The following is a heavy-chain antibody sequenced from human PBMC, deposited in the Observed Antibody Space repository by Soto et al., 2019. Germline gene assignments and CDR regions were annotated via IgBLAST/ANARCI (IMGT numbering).Heavy chain of an antibody. CDR2: INHSGST. D-gene: IGHD5-18*01. CDR1: GGSFSGYY. J-gene: IGHJ4*02. CDR3: ARFVRRGYSYGRLDY. V-gene: IGHV4-34*01. Sequence: PSETLSLTCAVYGGSFSGYYWSLLRQPPGKGLEWIGEINHSGSTNYNPSLKSRVTISVDTSKNQFSLKLSSVTAADTAVYYCARFVRRGYSYGRLDYWGQGTLVTVPQ.